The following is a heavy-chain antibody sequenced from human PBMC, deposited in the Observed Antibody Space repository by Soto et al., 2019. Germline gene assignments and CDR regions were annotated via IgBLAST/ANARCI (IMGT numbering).Heavy chain of an antibody. J-gene: IGHJ2*01. Sequence: SETLSLTCTVSGGSISSYYWSWIRQPPGKGLEWIGYIYYSGSTNCNPGLKSRVTISEDTSKNQFSLKLSSVTAADTGVYFFARHKAWSGYDYLRWYFDLWGRGTLVTVSS. CDR3: ARHKAWSGYDYLRWYFDL. CDR2: IYYSGST. D-gene: IGHD5-12*01. V-gene: IGHV4-59*08. CDR1: GGSISSYY.